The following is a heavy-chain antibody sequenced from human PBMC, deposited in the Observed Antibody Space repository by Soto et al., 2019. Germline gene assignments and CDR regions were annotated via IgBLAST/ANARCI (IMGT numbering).Heavy chain of an antibody. CDR2: ISYDGSNI. D-gene: IGHD6-6*01. V-gene: IGHV3-30-3*01. J-gene: IGHJ4*02. CDR3: GRDMLGSSPHGYY. CDR1: GFTFSSYA. Sequence: QVQLVESGGGVVQPGRSLRLSCAASGFTFSSYAMHWVRQAPGKGLEWVAVISYDGSNIDYADSVKGRFTISRDNSKNTLYLQMNILRAEDTAVYYCGRDMLGSSPHGYYWGQGTLVTVSS.